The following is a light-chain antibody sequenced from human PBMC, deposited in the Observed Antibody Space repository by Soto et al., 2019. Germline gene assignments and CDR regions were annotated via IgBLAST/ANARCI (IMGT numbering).Light chain of an antibody. J-gene: IGLJ1*01. CDR2: EVT. CDR1: SSDVGGYDY. CDR3: SSHTGGTTRV. V-gene: IGLV2-14*01. Sequence: QCALTQPASVSGSPGQSIAISCTGTSSDVGGYDYVSWYQQQPDKAPKLMIYEVTKRPSGVSNRFSGSKSGNTASLTISGLQSEDEADYYCSSHTGGTTRVFGTGTKVPVL.